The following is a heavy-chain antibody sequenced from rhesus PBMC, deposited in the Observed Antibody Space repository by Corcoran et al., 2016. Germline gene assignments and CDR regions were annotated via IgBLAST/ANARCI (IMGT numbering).Heavy chain of an antibody. CDR2: ISGAGGNT. Sequence: QVQLQESGPGLVKPSETLSLTCAVSGASISSYWWSWIRQPPGKGREWVGGISGAGGNTDDNPALWSRGTMSKDASNKQFSLKVTSVAAAETAVYYCARGVGASGISGWFWGQGVLVTVSS. V-gene: IGHV4-80*01. D-gene: IGHD6-31*01. CDR1: GASISSYW. CDR3: ARGVGASGISGWF. J-gene: IGHJ4*01.